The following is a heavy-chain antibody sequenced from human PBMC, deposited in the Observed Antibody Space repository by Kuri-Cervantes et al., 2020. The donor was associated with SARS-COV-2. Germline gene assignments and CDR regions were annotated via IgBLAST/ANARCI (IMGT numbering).Heavy chain of an antibody. CDR1: GGTFSSYD. V-gene: IGHV1-69*13. CDR2: ISPMFGAA. D-gene: IGHD4-17*01. J-gene: IGHJ4*02. CDR3: ARGSTGLGALDF. Sequence: SVKVSCKASGGTFSSYDISWVRQAPGQGVEWMGGISPMFGAAKYGQKFQGRVTIIADESTSTTYMELSSLRSEDTAVYYCARGSTGLGALDFWGQGTLVTVSS.